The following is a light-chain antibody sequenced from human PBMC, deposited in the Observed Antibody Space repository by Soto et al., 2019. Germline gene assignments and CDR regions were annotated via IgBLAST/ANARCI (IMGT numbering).Light chain of an antibody. Sequence: QPVLTQSPSASAYLGASVKVTCTLRSGHSSYDIAWHQQLPEKGPRYLMKVNGDGSHSKGDGIPDRFSGSSSGAERYLTISSLQAEDEADYYCQTWGTGVVFGGGTKVTVL. V-gene: IGLV4-69*01. CDR2: VNGDGSH. CDR1: SGHSSYD. J-gene: IGLJ2*01. CDR3: QTWGTGVV.